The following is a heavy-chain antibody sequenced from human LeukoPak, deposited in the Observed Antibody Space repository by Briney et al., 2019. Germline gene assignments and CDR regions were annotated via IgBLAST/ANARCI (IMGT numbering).Heavy chain of an antibody. CDR2: ISWNSGSI. Sequence: PGGSLRLSCAASGFTFDDYAMHWVRQAPGKGLEWVSGISWNSGSIGYADSVKGRFTISRDNAKNSLYLQMNSLRAEDTALYYCXXXXXXXXXXXGSQKTPFDYWGQGTLVTVSS. D-gene: IGHD3-10*01. J-gene: IGHJ4*02. CDR3: XXXXXXXXXXXGSQKTPFDY. CDR1: GFTFDDYA. V-gene: IGHV3-9*01.